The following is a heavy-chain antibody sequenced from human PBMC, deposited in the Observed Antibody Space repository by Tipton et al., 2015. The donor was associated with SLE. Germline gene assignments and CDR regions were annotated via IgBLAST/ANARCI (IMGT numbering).Heavy chain of an antibody. CDR1: GGSFSGYY. J-gene: IGHJ5*02. CDR2: INHSGST. Sequence: TLSLTCAVYGGSFSGYYWSWICQPPGKGLEWIGEINHSGSTNYNPSLKSRVTISVDTSKNQFSLKLSSVTAADTAMYYCAVGYCSGGSCYSGGWFDPWGQGTLVTVSS. V-gene: IGHV4-34*01. CDR3: AVGYCSGGSCYSGGWFDP. D-gene: IGHD2-15*01.